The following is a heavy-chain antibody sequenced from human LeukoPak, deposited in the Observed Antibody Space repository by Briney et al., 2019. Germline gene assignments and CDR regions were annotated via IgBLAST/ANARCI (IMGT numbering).Heavy chain of an antibody. J-gene: IGHJ4*02. Sequence: SETLSLTCAVYGGSFSGYYWSWIRQPPGKGLEWIGEINHSGSTNYNPSLKGRVTISVDTSKNQFSLKLSSVTAADTAVYYCARHLGTAMVSFDYWGQGTLVTVSS. CDR3: ARHLGTAMVSFDY. D-gene: IGHD5-18*01. CDR2: INHSGST. CDR1: GGSFSGYY. V-gene: IGHV4-34*01.